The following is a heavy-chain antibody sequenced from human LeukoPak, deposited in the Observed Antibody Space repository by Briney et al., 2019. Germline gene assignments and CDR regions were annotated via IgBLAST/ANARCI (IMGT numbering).Heavy chain of an antibody. CDR1: GFTFSSYA. Sequence: GGSLRLSCAASGFTFSSYAMNWVRQAPGKGLEWVASISSSSSYIYYADSVRGRFTISRDNAKNSLYLQMNSLRAGDTAVYYCARDRAATDWGQGTLVTVSS. CDR2: ISSSSSYI. V-gene: IGHV3-21*01. J-gene: IGHJ4*02. CDR3: ARDRAATD. D-gene: IGHD6-13*01.